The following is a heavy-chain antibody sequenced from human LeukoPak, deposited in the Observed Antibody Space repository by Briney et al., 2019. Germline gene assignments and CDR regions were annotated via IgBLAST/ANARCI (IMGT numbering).Heavy chain of an antibody. J-gene: IGHJ4*02. CDR2: ISGSGSGI. CDR1: GITFNTYA. CDR3: AKGIYDYVWGSAPDY. V-gene: IGHV3-23*01. D-gene: IGHD3-16*01. Sequence: GGSLRLSCAASGITFNTYAMAWVRQAPGKGLEWVSSISGSGSGIFYADSVKGRFTISRDNSDNTLYLQLSRLRAEDTALYYCAKGIYDYVWGSAPDYRGRGTLVTVSS.